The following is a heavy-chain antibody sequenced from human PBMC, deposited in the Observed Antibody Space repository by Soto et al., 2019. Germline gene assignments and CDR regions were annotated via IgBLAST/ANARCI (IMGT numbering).Heavy chain of an antibody. J-gene: IGHJ4*02. Sequence: SETLSLTCTVSGGSISSSSYYWGWIRQPPGKGLEWIGSIYYSGSTYYNPSLKSRVTISVDTSKNQFSLKLSSVTAADTAVYYCARHGGSTILTPRPLYYFDYWGQGTLVTVSS. CDR2: IYYSGST. CDR1: GGSISSSSYY. D-gene: IGHD3-3*01. V-gene: IGHV4-39*01. CDR3: ARHGGSTILTPRPLYYFDY.